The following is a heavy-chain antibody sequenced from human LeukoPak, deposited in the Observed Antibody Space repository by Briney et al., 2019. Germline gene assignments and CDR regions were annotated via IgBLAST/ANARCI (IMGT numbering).Heavy chain of an antibody. J-gene: IGHJ4*02. Sequence: VASVKVSCKASGYTFTSYDINWVRQATGQGLEWMGWMNPNSGNTGYAQKFQGRVTITRNTSISTAYMELSSLRSEDTAVYYCARGHRVIGGVDYWGQGTLVTVSS. V-gene: IGHV1-8*01. CDR2: MNPNSGNT. CDR1: GYTFTSYD. D-gene: IGHD3-16*02. CDR3: ARGHRVIGGVDY.